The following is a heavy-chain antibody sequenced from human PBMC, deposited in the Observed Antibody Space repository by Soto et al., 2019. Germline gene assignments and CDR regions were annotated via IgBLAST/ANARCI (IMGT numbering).Heavy chain of an antibody. V-gene: IGHV4-59*01. D-gene: IGHD4-17*01. J-gene: IGHJ4*02. Sequence: SETLSLTCTVSGGSISSYYWSWIRQPPGKGLEWIGYIYYSGSTNYNPSLKSRVTISVDTSKNQFSLKLSSVTAADTAVYYCARGPHDYGAYGAVEYFDYWGQGTLVTVSS. CDR1: GGSISSYY. CDR3: ARGPHDYGAYGAVEYFDY. CDR2: IYYSGST.